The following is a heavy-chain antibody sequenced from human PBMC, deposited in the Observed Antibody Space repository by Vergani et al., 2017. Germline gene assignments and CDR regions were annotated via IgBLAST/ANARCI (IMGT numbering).Heavy chain of an antibody. Sequence: QVQLVQSGAEVKTPGSSVKVSCKASGGTFSSYAISWVRQAPGQGLEWMGRIIPILGIANYAKKFQGRVTMTADKSTSTAYVELSSLRSEDTAVYYCARGSIAARPSYYYYGMDVWGQGTTVTVSS. CDR3: ARGSIAARPSYYYYGMDV. CDR1: GGTFSSYA. D-gene: IGHD6-6*01. J-gene: IGHJ6*02. CDR2: IIPILGIA. V-gene: IGHV1-69*04.